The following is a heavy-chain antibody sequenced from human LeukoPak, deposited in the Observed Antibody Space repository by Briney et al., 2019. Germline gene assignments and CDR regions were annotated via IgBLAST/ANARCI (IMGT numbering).Heavy chain of an antibody. CDR1: GFLFSSFE. J-gene: IGHJ4*02. CDR3: ARGMGGYPFDY. V-gene: IGHV3-48*03. D-gene: IGHD5-12*01. CDR2: ISSSGITI. Sequence: PGGALRLSCAASGFLFSSFEVNWVRQAPGKGLEWVSYISSSGITIYYADSVKGRFTISRDNAKNSLYLQMNSLRAEDTAVYYCARGMGGYPFDYWGQGTLVTVSS.